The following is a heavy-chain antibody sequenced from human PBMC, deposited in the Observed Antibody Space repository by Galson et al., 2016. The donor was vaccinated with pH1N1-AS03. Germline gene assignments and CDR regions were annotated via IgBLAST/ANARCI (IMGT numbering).Heavy chain of an antibody. D-gene: IGHD4-17*01. CDR3: LRVDRYGDFFYFDY. J-gene: IGHJ4*02. Sequence: SVKVSCKASGYTFTNHAIHWVRRAPGQSLEWMGWISAGSGDTRYSQKLQGRVTITRETYASTAYMELGSLTSEDTAVYYCLRVDRYGDFFYFDYWGQGSLVTVSS. CDR2: ISAGSGDT. V-gene: IGHV1-3*01. CDR1: GYTFTNHA.